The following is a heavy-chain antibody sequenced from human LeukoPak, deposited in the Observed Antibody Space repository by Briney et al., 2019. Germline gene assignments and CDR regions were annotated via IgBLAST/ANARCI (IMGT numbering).Heavy chain of an antibody. CDR2: IYTSGST. D-gene: IGHD1-26*01. Sequence: SETLSLTCTVSGGSISSGGYYWSWIRQPAGKGLEWIGRIYTSGSTNYNPSLKSRVTMSVDTSKNQFSLKLSSVTAADTAVYYCARDLGLKVGAHNWFDPWGQGTLVTVSS. J-gene: IGHJ5*02. CDR3: ARDLGLKVGAHNWFDP. V-gene: IGHV4-61*02. CDR1: GGSISSGGYY.